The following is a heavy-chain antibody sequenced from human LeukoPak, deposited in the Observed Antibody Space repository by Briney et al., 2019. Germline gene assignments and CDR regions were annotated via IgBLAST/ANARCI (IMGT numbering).Heavy chain of an antibody. CDR3: ARIRMGSGIGVFDI. D-gene: IGHD3-10*01. CDR2: MNQDGSRI. V-gene: IGHV3-7*02. J-gene: IGHJ3*02. Sequence: PGGSLRLSCSASGFTISNCWMTWVRQAPGKGLERVANMNQDGSRIYYVDSVKGRFTISRDNAKNSLYLQMNSLRAEDTAVYYCARIRMGSGIGVFDIWGQGTMVTVSS. CDR1: GFTISNCW.